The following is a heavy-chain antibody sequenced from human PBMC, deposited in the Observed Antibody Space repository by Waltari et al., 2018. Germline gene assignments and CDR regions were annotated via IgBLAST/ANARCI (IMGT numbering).Heavy chain of an antibody. D-gene: IGHD6-19*01. CDR2: ITPHTGGT. V-gene: IGHV1-2*06. J-gene: IGHJ4*02. CDR3: ARDLVGSGWSIDY. Sequence: QVQLVQSGAEVKEPGASVKVSCKASGYTFTRHYIHWVRQAPGQGLEGMGRITPHTGGTYYSQKFQGRVTMTRDMSITTAYMEVSSLRSDDTAVYYCARDLVGSGWSIDYWGQGTLVTVSS. CDR1: GYTFTRHY.